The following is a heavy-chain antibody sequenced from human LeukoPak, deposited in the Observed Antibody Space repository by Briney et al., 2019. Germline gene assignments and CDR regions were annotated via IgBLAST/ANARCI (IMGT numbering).Heavy chain of an antibody. J-gene: IGHJ4*02. CDR3: ARSRGGNSYYFDY. V-gene: IGHV3-48*02. D-gene: IGHD4-23*01. CDR2: ISGSSSPI. Sequence: TGGSLRLSCAAPGFTFSSCNMNWVRQAPGKGLEWVSYISGSSSPIYYADSVKGRFTISRDNAQNSLYLQMNSLRDEDTAVYYCARSRGGNSYYFDYWGQGTLVTVSS. CDR1: GFTFSSCN.